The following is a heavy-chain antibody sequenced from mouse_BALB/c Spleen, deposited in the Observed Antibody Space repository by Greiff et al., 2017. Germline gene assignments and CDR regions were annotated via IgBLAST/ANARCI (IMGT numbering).Heavy chain of an antibody. CDR3: ARAGVAMDY. Sequence: EVKLMESGGGLVKPGGSLKLSCAASGFTFSSYAMSWVRQSPEKRLEWVAEISSGGSYTYYPDTVTGRFTISRDNAKNTLYLEMSSLRSEDTAMYYCARAGVAMDYWGQGTSVTVSS. V-gene: IGHV5-9-4*01. CDR2: ISSGGSYT. CDR1: GFTFSSYA. J-gene: IGHJ4*01.